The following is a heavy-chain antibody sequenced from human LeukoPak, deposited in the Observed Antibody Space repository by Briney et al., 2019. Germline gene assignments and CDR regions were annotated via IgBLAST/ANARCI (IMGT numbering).Heavy chain of an antibody. CDR2: IIPIFGTA. CDR3: ARERYYGSGSLFNWFDP. D-gene: IGHD3-10*01. J-gene: IGHJ5*02. Sequence: SVKVSCKASGGTFSSYAISWVRQAPGQGLEWMGGIIPIFGTANYAQKFQGRVTITADESTSTAYMELSSLRSEDTAVYYCARERYYGSGSLFNWFDPWGQGTLVTVSS. CDR1: GGTFSSYA. V-gene: IGHV1-69*13.